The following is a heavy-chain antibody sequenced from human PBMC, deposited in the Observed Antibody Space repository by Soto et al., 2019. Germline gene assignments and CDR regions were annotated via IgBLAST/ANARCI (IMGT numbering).Heavy chain of an antibody. D-gene: IGHD3-9*01. CDR2: INHSGST. V-gene: IGHV4-34*01. Sequence: SEARCLRWAGYGGLLSGCAWSGSRQPPGKGLEWIGEINHSGSTNYNPSLKSRVTISVDTSKNQFSLKLSSVTAADTAVYYCARVGVLLRYFPPPSRRSPYASWGQGPLVT. CDR1: GGLLSGCA. CDR3: ARVGVLLRYFPPPSRRSPYAS. J-gene: IGHJ5*02.